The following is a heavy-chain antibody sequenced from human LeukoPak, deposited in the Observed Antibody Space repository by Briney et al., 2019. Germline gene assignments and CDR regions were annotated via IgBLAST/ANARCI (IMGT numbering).Heavy chain of an antibody. J-gene: IGHJ6*03. Sequence: QTGGSLRLSCAASGFTFSSYWMSWVRQAPGKGLEWVANIKQDGSDKYYVDSVKGRFTISRDNSKNTLYLQMNSLRAEDTAVYYCAKIPQREWELPRNYYYYYMDVWGKGTTVTVSS. CDR1: GFTFSSYW. CDR3: AKIPQREWELPRNYYYYYMDV. V-gene: IGHV3-7*01. CDR2: IKQDGSDK. D-gene: IGHD1-26*01.